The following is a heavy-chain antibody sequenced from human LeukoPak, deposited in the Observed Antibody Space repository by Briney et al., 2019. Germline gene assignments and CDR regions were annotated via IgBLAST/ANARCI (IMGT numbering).Heavy chain of an antibody. Sequence: GGSLRLSCAASGFTFSSYSMNWVRQAPGKGLEWVSSISSSSSYIYYADSVKGRFTISRGNSKNTLYLQMNSLRAEDTAVYYCAKDPLCSGGSCYGYFQHWGQGTLVTVSS. D-gene: IGHD2-15*01. CDR1: GFTFSSYS. V-gene: IGHV3-21*04. CDR3: AKDPLCSGGSCYGYFQH. J-gene: IGHJ1*01. CDR2: ISSSSSYI.